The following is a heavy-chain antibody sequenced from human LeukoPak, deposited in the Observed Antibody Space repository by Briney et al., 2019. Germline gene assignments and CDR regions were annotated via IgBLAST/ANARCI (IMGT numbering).Heavy chain of an antibody. J-gene: IGHJ4*02. Sequence: TLSLTCTVSGGSISSGGYYWSWIRQPPGKGLEWIGYIYHSGSTYYNPSLKSRVSISIDRSKNQFSLNLSSVTAADTAVYYCATAVAVGQNFDYWGQGTLVTVSS. CDR2: IYHSGST. CDR1: GGSISSGGYY. V-gene: IGHV4-30-2*01. CDR3: ATAVAVGQNFDY. D-gene: IGHD6-19*01.